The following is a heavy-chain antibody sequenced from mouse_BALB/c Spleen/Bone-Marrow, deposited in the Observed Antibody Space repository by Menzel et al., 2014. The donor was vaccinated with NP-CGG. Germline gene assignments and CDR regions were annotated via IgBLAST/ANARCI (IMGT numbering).Heavy chain of an antibody. Sequence: EVKLMESGGGLVQPGGSLRLSCATSGFTFTDYYMSWVRQPPGKALEWLGFIRNKANGYTTEYSVSVKGRFTISRDNSQSILYLQMNTLRAEDSATYYCARDENYDIYWYFDVWGAGTTVTVSS. J-gene: IGHJ1*01. CDR2: IRNKANGYTT. CDR3: ARDENYDIYWYFDV. CDR1: GFTFTDYY. D-gene: IGHD1-1*01. V-gene: IGHV7-3*02.